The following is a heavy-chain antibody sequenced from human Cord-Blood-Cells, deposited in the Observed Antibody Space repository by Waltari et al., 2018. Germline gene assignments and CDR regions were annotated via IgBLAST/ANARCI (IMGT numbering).Heavy chain of an antibody. Sequence: EVQLLESGGGLVQPGGSLRLSCAAYGFTFSSYAMSWVRQAPGKGREWVAAISGSGGSTYYADSVKGRFTISRDNSKNTLYLQMNSLRAEDTAVYYCAKGPEVGGYAEYFQHWGQGTLVTVSS. J-gene: IGHJ1*01. D-gene: IGHD5-12*01. CDR2: ISGSGGST. CDR3: AKGPEVGGYAEYFQH. V-gene: IGHV3-23*01. CDR1: GFTFSSYA.